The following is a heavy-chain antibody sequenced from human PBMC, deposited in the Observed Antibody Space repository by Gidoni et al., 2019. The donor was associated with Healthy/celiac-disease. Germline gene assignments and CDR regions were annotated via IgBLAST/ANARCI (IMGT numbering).Heavy chain of an antibody. V-gene: IGHV3-23*01. Sequence: EVQLLESGGGLVQPGGSLRLSCAASGFTFRSYAMSWVRQAPGKGLEWVSAISGSGGSTYYADSVKGRFTISRDNSKNTLYLQMNSLRAEDTAVYYCARPKRGYSYSSIATEYYYYYYMDVWGKGTTVTVSS. CDR2: ISGSGGST. J-gene: IGHJ6*03. D-gene: IGHD5-18*01. CDR1: GFTFRSYA. CDR3: ARPKRGYSYSSIATEYYYYYYMDV.